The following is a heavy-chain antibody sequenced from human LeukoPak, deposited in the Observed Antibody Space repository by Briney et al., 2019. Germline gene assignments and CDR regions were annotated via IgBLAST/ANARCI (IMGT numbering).Heavy chain of an antibody. V-gene: IGHV3-48*01. CDR3: AKSSTFYYYYSMDV. J-gene: IGHJ6*03. CDR2: ISSTSTTK. CDR1: AFTFSNYG. Sequence: GGSLRLSCAASAFTFSNYGMNWVRQTPGKGLEWVSYISSTSTTKSYADSVKGRFTISRDNSKNTLYLQMNSLRAEDTAVYYCAKSSTFYYYYSMDVWGKGTTVTVSS.